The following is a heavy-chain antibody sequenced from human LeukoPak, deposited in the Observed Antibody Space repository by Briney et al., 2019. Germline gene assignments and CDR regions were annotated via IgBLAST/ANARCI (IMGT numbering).Heavy chain of an antibody. D-gene: IGHD6-19*01. V-gene: IGHV1-69*13. CDR3: ARENDSGWSGPFDY. CDR2: IIPIFGTA. Sequence: SVKVSCKASGGTFSSYAISWVRQAPGQGLEWMGGIIPIFGTANYAQKFQGRVTITADESTSTAYMELSSLRSEDTAVYYCARENDSGWSGPFDYWGQGALVTVSS. J-gene: IGHJ4*02. CDR1: GGTFSSYA.